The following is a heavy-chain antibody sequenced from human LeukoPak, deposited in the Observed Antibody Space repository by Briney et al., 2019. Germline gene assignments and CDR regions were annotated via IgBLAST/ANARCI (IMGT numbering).Heavy chain of an antibody. J-gene: IGHJ4*02. V-gene: IGHV5-51*01. D-gene: IGHD3-22*01. CDR3: ARLHYYDSSGYVRH. Sequence: GESLKISCKGSGYSFTSYWIGWVRQMPGKGLEWMGIIYPDDSDTKYSPSFQGQVTISADKSISTAYLQWSSLKASDTAMYYCARLHYYDSSGYVRHWGQGTLVTVSS. CDR1: GYSFTSYW. CDR2: IYPDDSDT.